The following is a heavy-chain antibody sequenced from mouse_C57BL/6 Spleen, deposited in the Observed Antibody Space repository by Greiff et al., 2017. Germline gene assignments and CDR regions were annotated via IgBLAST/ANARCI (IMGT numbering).Heavy chain of an antibody. CDR2: ISSGSSTI. V-gene: IGHV5-17*01. Sequence: EVQGVESGGGLVKPGGSLKLSCAASGFTFSDYGMHWVRQAPEKGLEWVAYISSGSSTIYYADTVKGRFNISRDNAKNTLFLQMTSLRSEDTAMYYCAPIYYDYDGAMDYWGQGTSVTVSS. CDR1: GFTFSDYG. J-gene: IGHJ4*01. CDR3: APIYYDYDGAMDY. D-gene: IGHD2-4*01.